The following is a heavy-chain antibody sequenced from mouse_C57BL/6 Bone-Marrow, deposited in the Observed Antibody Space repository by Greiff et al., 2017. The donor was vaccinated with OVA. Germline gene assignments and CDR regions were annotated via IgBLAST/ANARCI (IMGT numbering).Heavy chain of an antibody. V-gene: IGHV1-82*01. CDR2: IYPGDGDT. Sequence: QVQLQQSGPELVKPGASVKISCKASGYAFSSSWMNWVKQRPGKGLEWIGRIYPGDGDTNYNGKFKGKATLTADKSSSTAYMQLSSLTSEDSAVYFCARCGFYYYGSSHWYWDVWGKGTTVTVSS. CDR3: ARCGFYYYGSSHWYWDV. J-gene: IGHJ1*03. CDR1: GYAFSSSW. D-gene: IGHD1-1*01.